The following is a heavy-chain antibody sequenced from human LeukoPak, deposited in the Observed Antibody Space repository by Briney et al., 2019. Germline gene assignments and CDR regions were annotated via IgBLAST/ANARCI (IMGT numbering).Heavy chain of an antibody. CDR2: ISEDGSNK. D-gene: IGHD3-10*01. Sequence: GGSLRLSCVASGFTFGRFPMHWVRQAPGKGLEWVAVISEDGSNKYYADSVKGRFTISRDNSKNTLYLQMNSLRSEDTAVYYCARDTLIYGSGVNWVDPWGQGTLVTVSS. CDR1: GFTFGRFP. CDR3: ARDTLIYGSGVNWVDP. V-gene: IGHV3-30-3*01. J-gene: IGHJ5*02.